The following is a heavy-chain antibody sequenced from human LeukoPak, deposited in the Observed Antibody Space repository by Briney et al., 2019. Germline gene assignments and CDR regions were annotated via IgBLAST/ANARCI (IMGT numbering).Heavy chain of an antibody. J-gene: IGHJ4*02. CDR3: ARASGGRQRTAPFDY. Sequence: GSLRLSCAASGFTVSSNYMSWVRQPPGKGLEWIGEINHSGSTNYNPSLKSRVTISVDTSKNQFSLKLSSVTAADTAVYYCARASGGRQRTAPFDYWAREPWSPSPQ. CDR1: GFTVSSNY. V-gene: IGHV4-34*01. CDR2: INHSGST. D-gene: IGHD2-15*01.